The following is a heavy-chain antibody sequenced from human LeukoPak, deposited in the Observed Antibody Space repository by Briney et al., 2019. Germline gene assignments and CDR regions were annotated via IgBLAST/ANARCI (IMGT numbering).Heavy chain of an antibody. CDR3: ARQSGDQSSAWYFDA. J-gene: IGHJ4*02. D-gene: IGHD6-19*01. V-gene: IGHV4-39*01. CDR1: GGSLSSSGHW. CDR2: IHYSGKV. Sequence: SETLSLTCTVSGGSLSSSGHWWVWIRQPPGKGLEWIGSIHYSGKVYYNPSLKSRATTSVDTSTDQFSLRLSSATAADTAIYYCARQSGDQSSAWYFDAWGQGTLVTISS.